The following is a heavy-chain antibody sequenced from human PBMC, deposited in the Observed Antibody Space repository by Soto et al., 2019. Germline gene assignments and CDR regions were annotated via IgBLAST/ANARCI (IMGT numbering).Heavy chain of an antibody. Sequence: ASVKVSCKASGYTFTGYYMHWVRQAPGQGLEWMGWINPNSGGTNYAQKFQGRVTMTRDTSISTAYMELSRLRSDDTAVYYCARTTYRGHFESAPFDYWGQGTLVTVSS. V-gene: IGHV1-2*02. CDR3: ARTTYRGHFESAPFDY. D-gene: IGHD3-10*01. CDR1: GYTFTGYY. CDR2: INPNSGGT. J-gene: IGHJ4*02.